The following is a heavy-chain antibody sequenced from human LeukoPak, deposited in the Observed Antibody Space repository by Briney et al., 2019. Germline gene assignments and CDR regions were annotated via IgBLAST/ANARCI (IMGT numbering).Heavy chain of an antibody. Sequence: PSQTLSLTCTVSGGSISSGGYYWSWIRQHPGKGLEWIGYIYHSGSTYYNPSLKSRVTISVDTSKNQFSLKLSSVTAADTAVYYCARGGGNDPYYYFDYWGQGTLVTVSS. V-gene: IGHV4-31*03. CDR3: ARGGGNDPYYYFDY. D-gene: IGHD1-14*01. CDR2: IYHSGST. J-gene: IGHJ4*02. CDR1: GGSISSGGYY.